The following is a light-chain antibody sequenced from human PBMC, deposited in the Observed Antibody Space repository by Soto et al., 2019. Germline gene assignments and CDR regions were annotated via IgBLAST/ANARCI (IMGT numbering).Light chain of an antibody. Sequence: EITLKPSQGSLSLCTWHGATLSGLASQSINSNYLAWYQQKPGQAPRLLLYGTSYRAPGIPDRFSGTGSGTDFTLTIRRLEPEDFAVYYCQHYGSLYRTFGQGTMVDI. V-gene: IGKV3-20*01. CDR1: QSINSNY. J-gene: IGKJ1*01. CDR2: GTS. CDR3: QHYGSLYRT.